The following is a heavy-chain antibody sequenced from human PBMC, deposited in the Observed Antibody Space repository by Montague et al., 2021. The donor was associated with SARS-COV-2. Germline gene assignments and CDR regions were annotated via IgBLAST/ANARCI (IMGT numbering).Heavy chain of an antibody. Sequence: ESLSLTCAVHGGSFSTYSWNWIRQPPGKGLEWIGEIHHGGSTNYNPSLKSRVTVSADTSKNQFSLKLTSVAAADPAVYYCARLGDGVVPSPILGVGPYYSYYYRDVWGKGTTVTVSS. V-gene: IGHV4-34*01. CDR2: IHHGGST. D-gene: IGHD3-10*01. CDR1: GGSFSTYS. CDR3: ARLGDGVVPSPILGVGPYYSYYYRDV. J-gene: IGHJ6*03.